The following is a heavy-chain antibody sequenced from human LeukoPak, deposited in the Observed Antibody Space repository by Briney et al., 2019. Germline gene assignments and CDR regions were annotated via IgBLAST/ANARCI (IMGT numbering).Heavy chain of an antibody. V-gene: IGHV1-8*01. CDR2: MNPNTGRT. J-gene: IGHJ4*02. CDR1: RYTFTSYD. Sequence: ASVKVSCKASRYTFTSYDINWVREAAGHGLEWMGWMNPNTGRTGYAQKFQGRITMTRDTSINTAYMELTNLRSEDTAIYYCARLSQTPDYFTLGGYYYLGYWGQGTPVTVSS. D-gene: IGHD3-16*01. CDR3: ARLSQTPDYFTLGGYYYLGY.